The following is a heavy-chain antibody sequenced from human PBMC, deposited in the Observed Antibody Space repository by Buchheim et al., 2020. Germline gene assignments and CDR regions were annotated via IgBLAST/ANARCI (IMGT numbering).Heavy chain of an antibody. CDR3: AREGKFGRQVAAAGIPPTGY. Sequence: QVQLVQSGAEVKKPGASVKVSCKASGYTFTGYYMHWVRQAPGQGLEWMGRINPNSGGTNYAQKFPGRVTMTRDTSISTAYMELSRLRSDDTAVYDWAREGKFGRQVAAAGIPPTGYWGQGTL. CDR1: GYTFTGYY. V-gene: IGHV1-2*06. D-gene: IGHD6-13*01. CDR2: INPNSGGT. J-gene: IGHJ4*02.